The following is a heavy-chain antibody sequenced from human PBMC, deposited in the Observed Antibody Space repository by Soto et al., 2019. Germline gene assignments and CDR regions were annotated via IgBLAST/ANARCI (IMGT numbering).Heavy chain of an antibody. CDR2: IYYSGST. D-gene: IGHD2-15*01. J-gene: IGHJ6*03. V-gene: IGHV4-59*01. CDR1: GGSISSYY. Sequence: SETLSLICTVSGGSISSYYWSWIRQPPGKGLEWIGYIYYSGSTNYNPSLKSRVTISVDTSKNQFSLKLSSVTAADTAVYYSASGYCSGGSCYRYYYYYMDVWGKGTTVTVSS. CDR3: ASGYCSGGSCYRYYYYYMDV.